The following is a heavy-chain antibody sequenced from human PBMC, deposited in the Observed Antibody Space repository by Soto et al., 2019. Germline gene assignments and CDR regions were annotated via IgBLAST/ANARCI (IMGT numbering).Heavy chain of an antibody. CDR3: ARDATDIAVAGRSPHFEY. CDR1: GYTFTSYG. D-gene: IGHD6-19*01. CDR2: ISASNGNT. Sequence: QVQLVQSGAEVKMSGASVKVSCKASGYTFTSYGLSWVRQAPGQGLEWMGWISASNGNTKYAQKFQGRVTMTTETSTSTAYMELGSLRSEDTAVYYCARDATDIAVAGRSPHFEYWGQGTLVTVSS. J-gene: IGHJ4*02. V-gene: IGHV1-18*01.